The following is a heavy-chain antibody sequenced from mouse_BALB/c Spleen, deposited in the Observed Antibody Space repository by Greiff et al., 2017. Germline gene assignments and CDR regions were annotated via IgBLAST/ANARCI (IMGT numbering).Heavy chain of an antibody. J-gene: IGHJ2*01. CDR1: GYTFTSYW. V-gene: IGHV1-69*02. Sequence: VQLQQPGAELVRPGASVKLSCKASGYTFTSYWINWVKQRPGQGLEWIGNIYPSDSYTNYNQKFKDKATLTVDKSSSTAYMQLSSPTSEDSAVYYCTGGERDYFDYWGQGTTLTVSS. CDR3: TGGERDYFDY. CDR2: IYPSDSYT.